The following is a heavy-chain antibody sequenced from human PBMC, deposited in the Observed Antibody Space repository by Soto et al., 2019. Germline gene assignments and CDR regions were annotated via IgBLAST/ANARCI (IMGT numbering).Heavy chain of an antibody. V-gene: IGHV1-2*02. Sequence: QVQLVQSGAEVKKPGASVKVSCKASGYTFTDYYIQWVRQAPGQGLEWMGWINSNTGGTNYAQRFQGRVTMTRDTSISTAYMELCRLGSDDTALYYCARDPGYYGMDVWGQGTTVTVSS. J-gene: IGHJ6*02. CDR3: ARDPGYYGMDV. CDR1: GYTFTDYY. CDR2: INSNTGGT.